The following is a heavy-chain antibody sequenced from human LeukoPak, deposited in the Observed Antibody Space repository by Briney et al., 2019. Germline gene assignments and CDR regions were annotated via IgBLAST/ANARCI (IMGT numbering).Heavy chain of an antibody. V-gene: IGHV4-38-2*01. J-gene: IGHJ5*02. CDR2: IYHSGST. CDR1: VYSISSGYY. CDR3: ARAQGYCSGGSCYRSGYNWFDP. Sequence: SETLSLTCAVSVYSISSGYYWGWIRQPPGKGLEWSGSIYHSGSTYYNPSLKSRVTISVDTSKSQFSLTLSSVTAADTAVYYCARAQGYCSGGSCYRSGYNWFDPWGQGTLVTVSS. D-gene: IGHD2-15*01.